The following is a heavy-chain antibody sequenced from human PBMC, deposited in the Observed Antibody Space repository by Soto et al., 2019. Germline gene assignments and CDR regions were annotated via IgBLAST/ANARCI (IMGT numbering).Heavy chain of an antibody. Sequence: QVQLVQSGAEVKRPGSSVKVSCKASGGTFSTFAISWVRQAPGQGLEWMGGLIPIFDTTNHAQKFQGRVTIIAEEATSTAYLELRSLTFEDTAVYYCARARAERARSYDFWGGSFDAWGQGTLVSVSS. J-gene: IGHJ4*02. CDR3: ARARAERARSYDFWGGSFDA. V-gene: IGHV1-69*01. CDR2: LIPIFDTT. CDR1: GGTFSTFA. D-gene: IGHD3-3*01.